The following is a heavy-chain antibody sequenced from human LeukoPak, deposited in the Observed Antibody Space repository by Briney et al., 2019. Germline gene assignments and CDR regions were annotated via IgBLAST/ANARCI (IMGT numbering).Heavy chain of an antibody. CDR3: ARDLQGGGLFDY. V-gene: IGHV4-59*01. Sequence: SETLSLTCTVSGGSISSYYWSWIRQPPGKGLEWIGYIYYSGSTNYNPSLKSRVTISVDTSKNQFSLRLSSVTAADTAVYYCARDLQGGGLFDYWGQGTLVTVSS. CDR2: IYYSGST. CDR1: GGSISSYY. D-gene: IGHD2-15*01. J-gene: IGHJ4*02.